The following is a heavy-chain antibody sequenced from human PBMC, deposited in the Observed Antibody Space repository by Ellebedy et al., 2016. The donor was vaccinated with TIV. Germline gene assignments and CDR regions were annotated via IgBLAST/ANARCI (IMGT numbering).Heavy chain of an antibody. CDR2: IIPILGIP. Sequence: AASVKVSCKASGYTFTSYGISWVRQAPGQGLEWMGRIIPILGIPNYAQKFQGRVTITADTSASTAYMELSSLRSEDTAVYYCARLSRVYDSSGYNWFDPWGQGTLVTVSS. J-gene: IGHJ5*02. CDR3: ARLSRVYDSSGYNWFDP. D-gene: IGHD3-22*01. CDR1: GYTFTSYG. V-gene: IGHV1-69*04.